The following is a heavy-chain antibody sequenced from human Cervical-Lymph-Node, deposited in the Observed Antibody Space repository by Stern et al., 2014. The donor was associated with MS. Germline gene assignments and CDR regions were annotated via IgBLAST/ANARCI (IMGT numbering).Heavy chain of an antibody. D-gene: IGHD4-17*01. J-gene: IGHJ1*01. Sequence: VQLVESGPGLVKPSGTLSLTCAVSGGSITTSTWWTWVRQPPGQGLGWIGEIYHTGTTNYNPSLKRVTISVDKPKNQFSLKLRSVTAADTAFYYCTRRIYGDYGEWGQGTLVTVSS. CDR1: GGSITTSTW. CDR2: IYHTGTT. V-gene: IGHV4-4*02. CDR3: TRRIYGDYGE.